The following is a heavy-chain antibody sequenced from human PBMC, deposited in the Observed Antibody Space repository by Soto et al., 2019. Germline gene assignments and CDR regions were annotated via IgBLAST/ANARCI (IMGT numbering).Heavy chain of an antibody. CDR3: AKASSGWTPHYIDQ. D-gene: IGHD6-19*01. J-gene: IGHJ4*02. CDR2: IGGSGRTT. CDR1: GFTFTTYA. Sequence: PGGSLRLSCAASGFTFTTYAMSWVRQAPGKGLEWVSAIGGSGRTTYSADSVKGRFTISRDNSKNTLYLQLNSLRAEDTALYYCAKASSGWTPHYIDQWGQGTPVTVSS. V-gene: IGHV3-23*01.